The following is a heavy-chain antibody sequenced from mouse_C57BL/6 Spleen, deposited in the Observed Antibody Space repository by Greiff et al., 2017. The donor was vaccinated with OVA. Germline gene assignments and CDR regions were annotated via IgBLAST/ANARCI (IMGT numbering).Heavy chain of an antibody. Sequence: VQLQQSGAELVRPGTSVKVSCKASGYAFTNYLIEWVKQRPGQGLEWIGVINPGSGGTNYNEKFKGKATLTADKSSSTAYMQLSSLTSEDSAVYFCARDDTEGFAYWGQGTLVTVSA. CDR3: ARDDTEGFAY. D-gene: IGHD1-1*01. J-gene: IGHJ3*01. V-gene: IGHV1-54*01. CDR2: INPGSGGT. CDR1: GYAFTNYL.